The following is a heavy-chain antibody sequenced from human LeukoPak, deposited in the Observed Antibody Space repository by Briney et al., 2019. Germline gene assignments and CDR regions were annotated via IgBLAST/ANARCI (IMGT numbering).Heavy chain of an antibody. CDR1: GGSIDIYY. CDR2: IYYSGST. D-gene: IGHD1-1*01. J-gene: IGHJ4*02. CDR3: ARGPLNEEIDY. Sequence: PSETLSLTCTVSGGSIDIYYWSWIRQPPATGLEWMGYIYYSGSTNYNPSLKSRVTISVDTSKNQSSLKLSSVTAADTAVYYCARGPLNEEIDYWGQGTLVTVSS. V-gene: IGHV4-59*13.